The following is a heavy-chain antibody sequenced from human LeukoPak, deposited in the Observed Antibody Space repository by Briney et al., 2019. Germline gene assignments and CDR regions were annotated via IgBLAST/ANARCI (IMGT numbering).Heavy chain of an antibody. CDR3: AKGAVVPAALFDY. Sequence: GGSLRLSCAASGFTFSSYGMHWVRQAPGKGLEWVAFIRYDGSNKYYADSVKGRFTISRDNSKNTLYLQMNSLRAEDTAVYYCAKGAVVPAALFDYWGQGTLVTVSS. CDR2: IRYDGSNK. CDR1: GFTFSSYG. J-gene: IGHJ4*02. D-gene: IGHD2-2*01. V-gene: IGHV3-30*02.